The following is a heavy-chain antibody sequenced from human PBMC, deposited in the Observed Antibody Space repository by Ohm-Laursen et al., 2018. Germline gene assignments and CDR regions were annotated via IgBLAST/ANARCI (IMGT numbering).Heavy chain of an antibody. CDR2: ISYSGST. D-gene: IGHD2-15*01. Sequence: PSQTLSLTCTVSGGSVSSGRYYWSWIRQPPGRGLEWIGYISYSGSTNYNPSLKSRVTISVDTVDTSKNQFSPKLNSVTAADTAVYYCARDPGGLLRFDPWGQGSLVIVSS. CDR3: ARDPGGLLRFDP. CDR1: GGSVSSGRYY. J-gene: IGHJ5*02. V-gene: IGHV4-61*01.